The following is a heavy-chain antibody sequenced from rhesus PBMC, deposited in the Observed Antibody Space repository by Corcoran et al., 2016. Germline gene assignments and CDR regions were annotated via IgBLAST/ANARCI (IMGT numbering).Heavy chain of an antibody. J-gene: IGHJ4*01. CDR1: GGSISSNY. D-gene: IGHD6-31*01. CDR3: ARDLGGSGWYWGYFDY. CDR2: ISGSGGST. V-gene: IGHV4-173*01. Sequence: QLQLQESGPGLVKPSETLSLTCAVPGGSISSNYWSWIRQPPGKGLEGIGRISGSGGSTDYNPSLKSRVTISTDTSKNQFSLKLSSVTAADTAVYYCARDLGGSGWYWGYFDYWGQGVLVTVSS.